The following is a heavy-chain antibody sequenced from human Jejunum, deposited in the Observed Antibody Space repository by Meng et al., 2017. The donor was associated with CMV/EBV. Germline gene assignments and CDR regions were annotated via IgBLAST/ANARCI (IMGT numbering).Heavy chain of an antibody. V-gene: IGHV2-5*01. CDR1: AFSLSTSGVG. CDR3: AHRRVGGGLDY. D-gene: IGHD2-2*01. Sequence: CTFTAFSLSTSGVGVGWIRQSPGKAPEWLEATHWNDEKYVSPALKSRLTITKDTSKNQVVLTMTNMDPVDTATFYCAHRRVGGGLDYWGQGTLVTVSS. J-gene: IGHJ4*02. CDR2: THWNDEK.